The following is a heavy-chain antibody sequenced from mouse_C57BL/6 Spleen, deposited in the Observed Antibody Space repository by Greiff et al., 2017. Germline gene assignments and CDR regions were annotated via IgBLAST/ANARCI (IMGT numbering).Heavy chain of an antibody. Sequence: VKLMESGPGLVQPSQSLSITCTVSGFSLTSYGVHWVRQSPGKGLEWLGVIWSGGSTDYNAAFISRLSISKDNSKSQVFFKMNSLQADDTAIYYCARKGGYYGPSMDYWGQGTSVTVSS. CDR1: GFSLTSYG. D-gene: IGHD1-1*01. J-gene: IGHJ4*01. CDR2: IWSGGST. V-gene: IGHV2-2*01. CDR3: ARKGGYYGPSMDY.